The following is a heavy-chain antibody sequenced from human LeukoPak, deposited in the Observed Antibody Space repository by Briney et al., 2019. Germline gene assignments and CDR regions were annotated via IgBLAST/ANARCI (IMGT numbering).Heavy chain of an antibody. CDR2: ICGSGGCT. Sequence: PGGPRGFSGQAPEFPFNTYPLSWFGRAQGRDLDGFSVICGSGGCTYYADSVKGRFTISRDNSKNTVYLQMNSLTADDTAIYYCAKTTVGYSSGRYPGWPADCWGQGTLVTVSS. J-gene: IGHJ4*02. CDR1: EFPFNTYP. CDR3: AKTTVGYSSGRYPGWPADC. D-gene: IGHD6-19*01. V-gene: IGHV3-23*01.